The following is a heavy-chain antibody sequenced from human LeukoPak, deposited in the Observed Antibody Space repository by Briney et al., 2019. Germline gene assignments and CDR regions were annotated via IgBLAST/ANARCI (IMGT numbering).Heavy chain of an antibody. V-gene: IGHV1-8*01. Sequence: ASVKVSCKASGYTFTSYDNNWVRQATGQGLEWMGWMNPNSGNTGYAQKFQGRVTMTRNTSISTAYMELSSLRSEDTAVYYCARSSSLDYYGSGSSDYWGQGTLVTVSS. J-gene: IGHJ4*02. CDR3: ARSSSLDYYGSGSSDY. CDR1: GYTFTSYD. D-gene: IGHD3-10*01. CDR2: MNPNSGNT.